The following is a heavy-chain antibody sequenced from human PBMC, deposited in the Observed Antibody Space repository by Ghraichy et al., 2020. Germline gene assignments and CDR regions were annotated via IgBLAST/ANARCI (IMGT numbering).Heavy chain of an antibody. D-gene: IGHD3-3*01. CDR1: GGSISSYY. Sequence: SETLSLTCTVSGGSISSYYWSWIRQPPGKGLEWIGYIYYSGSTNYNPSLKSRVTISVDTSKNQFSLKLSSVTAADTAVYYCARSSYDFWSGSLNWFDPWGQGTLVTVSS. V-gene: IGHV4-59*01. CDR2: IYYSGST. J-gene: IGHJ5*02. CDR3: ARSSYDFWSGSLNWFDP.